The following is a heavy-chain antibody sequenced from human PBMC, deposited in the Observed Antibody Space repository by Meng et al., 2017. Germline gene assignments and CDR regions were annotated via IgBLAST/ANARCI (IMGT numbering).Heavy chain of an antibody. D-gene: IGHD2-2*01. J-gene: IGHJ5*02. V-gene: IGHV1-69*05. CDR3: ARDPPGYCSSTSCYGGGFDP. CDR1: GGTFSSYA. Sequence: SVKVSCKASGGTFSSYAISWVRQAPGQGLEWMGGIIPIFGTANCAQKFQGRVTITTDESTSTAYMELSSLRSEDTAVYYCARDPPGYCSSTSCYGGGFDPWGQGTLVTFSS. CDR2: IIPIFGTA.